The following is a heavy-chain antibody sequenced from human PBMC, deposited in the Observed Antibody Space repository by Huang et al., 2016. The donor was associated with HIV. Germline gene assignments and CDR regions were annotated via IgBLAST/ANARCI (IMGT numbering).Heavy chain of an antibody. CDR2: INPNSGGT. V-gene: IGHV1-2*02. J-gene: IGHJ1*01. D-gene: IGHD2-21*01. Sequence: QVQLVQSGAEVGEPGASVNVSCKASGYTFTGYYIHWVRQAPGQGLEGMGWINPNSGGTNYAQKVQGRVTMTRDTSINTAYMELSRLRSDDTAVYYCAKAGRVIVGAREFFQHWGQGTLVIVSS. CDR3: AKAGRVIVGAREFFQH. CDR1: GYTFTGYY.